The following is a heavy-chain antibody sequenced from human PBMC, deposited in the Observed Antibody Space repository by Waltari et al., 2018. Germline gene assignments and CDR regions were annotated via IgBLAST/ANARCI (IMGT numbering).Heavy chain of an antibody. Sequence: QLQLQESGPGLVKPSETLSLTCTVSGGSISSSSYYWGWIRQPPGKGLEWIGSIYYSGSTYYNPSLKSRVTISVDTSKNQFSLKLSSVTAADTAVYYCARQRYKFLSGYYISTFDYWGQGTLVTVSS. D-gene: IGHD3-3*01. J-gene: IGHJ4*02. CDR2: IYYSGST. CDR3: ARQRYKFLSGYYISTFDY. CDR1: GGSISSSSYY. V-gene: IGHV4-39*01.